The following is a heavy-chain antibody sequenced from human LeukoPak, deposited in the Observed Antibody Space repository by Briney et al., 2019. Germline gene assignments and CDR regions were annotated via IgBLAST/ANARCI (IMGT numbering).Heavy chain of an antibody. J-gene: IGHJ4*02. V-gene: IGHV1-8*01. Sequence: ASVKVSCTASGYTFTSYDINWVRQATGQGLEWMGWMSPNSGSTGYAQKFQGRVTMTRSTSMSTAYMELSSLKSEDTAVYYCTRGPPNWGYDYWGQGTLVTVSS. D-gene: IGHD7-27*01. CDR1: GYTFTSYD. CDR2: MSPNSGST. CDR3: TRGPPNWGYDY.